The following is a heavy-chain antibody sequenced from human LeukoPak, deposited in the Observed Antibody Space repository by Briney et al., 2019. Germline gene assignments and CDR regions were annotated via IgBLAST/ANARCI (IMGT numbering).Heavy chain of an antibody. D-gene: IGHD6-13*01. Sequence: SETLSLTCAVYGGSFSGYYWSWIRQPPGKGLEWIGGINHSGSTNYNPSLKSRVTISVDTSKNQFSLKLSSVTAADTAVYYCARGRRSSSWYGNWFDPWGQGTLVTVSS. CDR3: ARGRRSSSWYGNWFDP. J-gene: IGHJ5*02. CDR1: GGSFSGYY. V-gene: IGHV4-34*01. CDR2: INHSGST.